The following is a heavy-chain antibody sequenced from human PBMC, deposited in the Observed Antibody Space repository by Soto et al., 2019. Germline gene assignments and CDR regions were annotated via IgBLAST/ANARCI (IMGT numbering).Heavy chain of an antibody. Sequence: SLRLSCAAYGFTFSRYMMTWVRHDTGKGLEWVASISRSSSTIYYADSVKGRFTISRDNAKNSLSLQMNSLRGDDTAVYYCARTGIAAYGTMYGMDVWAQGTTVTVS. CDR3: ARTGIAAYGTMYGMDV. J-gene: IGHJ6*02. CDR1: GFTFSRYM. D-gene: IGHD6-13*01. CDR2: ISRSSSTI. V-gene: IGHV3-48*01.